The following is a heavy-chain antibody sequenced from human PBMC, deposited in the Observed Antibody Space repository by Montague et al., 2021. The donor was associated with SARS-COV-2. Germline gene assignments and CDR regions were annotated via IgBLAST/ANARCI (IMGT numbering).Heavy chain of an antibody. J-gene: IGHJ4*02. CDR3: ARAAWGYYDSSGYLDY. D-gene: IGHD3-22*01. V-gene: IGHV3-21*01. Sequence: SLRLSCAVSGFTFSSYSMNWVRQAPGKGLEWVPSMSNSNSYIYYADSVKGRFTISRDNAKNSLYLQMNSLRAEDTAVYYCARAAWGYYDSSGYLDYWGQGTLVTVSS. CDR1: GFTFSSYS. CDR2: MSNSNSYI.